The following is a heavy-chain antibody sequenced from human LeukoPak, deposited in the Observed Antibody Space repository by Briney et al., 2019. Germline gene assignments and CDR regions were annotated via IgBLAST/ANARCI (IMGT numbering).Heavy chain of an antibody. V-gene: IGHV4-39*01. D-gene: IGHD2-15*01. CDR1: GGSNSSGSYY. Sequence: SETLSLTCTVSGGSNSSGSYYWQWIRQPPGEGLEWIGSIHYSGSTYYNPSLKSRVTISVDTSKDQFSLRLNSVTATDTAFYYCARRLPGSYFDYWGQGILVTVSS. J-gene: IGHJ4*02. CDR2: IHYSGST. CDR3: ARRLPGSYFDY.